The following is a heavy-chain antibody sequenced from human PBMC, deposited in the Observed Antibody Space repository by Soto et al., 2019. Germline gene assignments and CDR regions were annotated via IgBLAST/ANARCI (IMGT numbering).Heavy chain of an antibody. CDR3: AKDRGDSYGYFYYYYGMDV. Sequence: GGSLRLSCAASGFTFSSYAMSWVRQAPGKGLEWVSAISGSGGSTYYADSVKGRFTISRDNSKNTLYLQMNSLRAEDTAVYYCAKDRGDSYGYFYYYYGMDVWGQGTTVTVSS. J-gene: IGHJ6*02. CDR2: ISGSGGST. V-gene: IGHV3-23*01. D-gene: IGHD5-18*01. CDR1: GFTFSSYA.